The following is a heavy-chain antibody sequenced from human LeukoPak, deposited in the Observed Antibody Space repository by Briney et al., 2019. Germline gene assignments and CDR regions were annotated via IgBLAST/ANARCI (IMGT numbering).Heavy chain of an antibody. V-gene: IGHV1-2*02. D-gene: IGHD5-12*01. Sequence: GASVTVSCKASGYTFTGYYMHWVRQAPGQGLEWMGWINPNSGGTNYAQKFQGRVTMTRDTSISTAYMELSRLRSDDTAVYYCARDTGSGYDDAFDIWGQGTMVTVSS. CDR2: INPNSGGT. CDR3: ARDTGSGYDDAFDI. CDR1: GYTFTGYY. J-gene: IGHJ3*02.